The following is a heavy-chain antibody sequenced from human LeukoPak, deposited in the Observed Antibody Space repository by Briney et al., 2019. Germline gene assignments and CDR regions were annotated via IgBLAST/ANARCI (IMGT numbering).Heavy chain of an antibody. J-gene: IGHJ3*02. CDR2: IYYSGST. D-gene: IGHD3-16*02. CDR1: GGSISSGGYY. CDR3: ARDSPRMITFGGVIVTPTPDAFDI. V-gene: IGHV4-31*03. Sequence: SETLSLTCTVSGGSISSGGYYWSWIRQHPGKGLEWIGYIYYSGSTYYNPSLKSRVTISVDTSKNQFSLKLSSVTAADTAVYYCARDSPRMITFGGVIVTPTPDAFDIWGQRTMVTVSS.